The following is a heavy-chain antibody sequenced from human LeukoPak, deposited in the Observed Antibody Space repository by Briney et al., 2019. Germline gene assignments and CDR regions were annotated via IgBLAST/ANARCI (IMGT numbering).Heavy chain of an antibody. CDR2: TYYRAKWFN. J-gene: IGHJ4*02. CDR3: ARGAWRSFDY. V-gene: IGHV6-1*01. Sequence: SQTLSLTCAISGDSVSSNGAAWNWIRQPPSRGLEWLGRTYYRAKWFNDYAGSVNTRITISPDISKNQLSLQLNSVTPEDTAVYFCARGAWRSFDYWGQGTLVTVTS. CDR1: GDSVSSNGAA.